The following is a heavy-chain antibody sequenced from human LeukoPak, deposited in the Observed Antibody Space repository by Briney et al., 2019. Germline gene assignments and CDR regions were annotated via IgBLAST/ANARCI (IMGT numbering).Heavy chain of an antibody. CDR1: GFTFSSYW. Sequence: GGSLRLSCAASGFTFSSYWMHWVRQAPGKGLVWVSRINTDGSSTSYADSVKGRFTISRDNSKNTLYLQMNSLRAEDTAVYYCANPPRMTTVNLANMDVWGKGTTVTVSS. J-gene: IGHJ6*03. D-gene: IGHD4-17*01. V-gene: IGHV3-74*01. CDR3: ANPPRMTTVNLANMDV. CDR2: INTDGSST.